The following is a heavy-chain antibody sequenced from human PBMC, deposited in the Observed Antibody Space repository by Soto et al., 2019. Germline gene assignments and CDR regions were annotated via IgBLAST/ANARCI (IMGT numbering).Heavy chain of an antibody. Sequence: GGSLRLSCAASGFTFSSYWMSWVRQAPGKGLEWVANIKQDGSEKYYVDSVKGRFTISRDNAKNSLYLQMNSLRAEDTAVYYCARALEMASYYFDYWGQGTLVTVSS. CDR2: IKQDGSEK. J-gene: IGHJ4*02. CDR1: GFTFSSYW. D-gene: IGHD2-21*01. V-gene: IGHV3-7*05. CDR3: ARALEMASYYFDY.